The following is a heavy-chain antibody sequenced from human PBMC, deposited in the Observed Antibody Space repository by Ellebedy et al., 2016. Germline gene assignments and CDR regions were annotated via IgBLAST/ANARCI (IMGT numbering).Heavy chain of an antibody. CDR2: INAGNGNT. Sequence: ASVKVSXKASGYTFTSYAMHWVRQAPGQRLEWMGWINAGNGNTKYSQKFQGRVTITRDTSASTAYMELSSLRSEDTAVYYCARDMDGVTTFDYWGQGTLVTVSS. D-gene: IGHD4-17*01. CDR1: GYTFTSYA. J-gene: IGHJ4*02. V-gene: IGHV1-3*01. CDR3: ARDMDGVTTFDY.